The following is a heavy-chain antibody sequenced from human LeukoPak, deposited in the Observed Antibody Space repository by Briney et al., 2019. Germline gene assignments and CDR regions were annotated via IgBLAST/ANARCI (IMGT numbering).Heavy chain of an antibody. J-gene: IGHJ4*02. D-gene: IGHD6-13*01. Sequence: GGSLRLSCAASGFPFSSYEMNWVRQAPGKGLEWVSYISNTGRTIYYADSVKGRFTISRDNAKNSLYLQVNSLRAEDTAIYYCARVDRISAASFWGQGTLVTVSS. V-gene: IGHV3-48*03. CDR3: ARVDRISAASF. CDR1: GFPFSSYE. CDR2: ISNTGRTI.